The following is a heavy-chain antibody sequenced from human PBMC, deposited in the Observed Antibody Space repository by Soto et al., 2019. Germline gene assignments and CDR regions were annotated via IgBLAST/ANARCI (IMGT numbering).Heavy chain of an antibody. CDR2: ISYDGSNK. J-gene: IGHJ4*02. Sequence: SLIRPCAACGFPFTSYGMHWVRQAPGKGLEWVAVISYDGSNKYYADSVKGRFTISRDNSKNTLYLQMNSLRAEDTAVYYCAKDRGYSYGLCYWGQGTLVTVSS. D-gene: IGHD5-18*01. CDR3: AKDRGYSYGLCY. V-gene: IGHV3-30*18. CDR1: GFPFTSYG.